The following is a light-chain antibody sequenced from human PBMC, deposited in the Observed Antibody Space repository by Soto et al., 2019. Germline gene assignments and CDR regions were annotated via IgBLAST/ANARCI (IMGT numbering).Light chain of an antibody. CDR1: QSISSW. CDR3: QQYKSYPIT. V-gene: IGKV1-5*03. CDR2: KAS. Sequence: DIQMTQSPSTLSASVGDRVTITCRASQSISSWLAWYQQKPGKAPKLLIYKASSLESGIPSRFSGSGSGTEFTPTISSLQPDDFAPYYCQQYKSYPITFGQGTRLEIK. J-gene: IGKJ5*01.